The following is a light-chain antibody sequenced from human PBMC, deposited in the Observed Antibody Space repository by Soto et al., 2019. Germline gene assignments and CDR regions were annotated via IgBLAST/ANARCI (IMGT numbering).Light chain of an antibody. V-gene: IGLV2-14*01. CDR2: DVV. Sequence: QSVLTQPASVSGSPGQSITISCTGTSSDVGGYDYVSWYQQYPGKAPKLMVYDVVNRPSGISNRFSGSKSGNTASLTISGLQAEAEADYYCSSFTRSSTVVFGGGTKLTVL. CDR1: SSDVGGYDY. CDR3: SSFTRSSTVV. J-gene: IGLJ2*01.